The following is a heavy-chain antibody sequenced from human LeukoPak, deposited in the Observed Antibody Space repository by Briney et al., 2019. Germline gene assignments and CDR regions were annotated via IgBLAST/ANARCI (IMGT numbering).Heavy chain of an antibody. J-gene: IGHJ4*02. CDR1: GYSFSNHW. CDR3: ARHGCFGSGSCYFDY. D-gene: IGHD3-10*01. Sequence: GESLKLSCKGSGYSFSNHWIGWVRQKPGKGPEWMALIYPGDSDTKYSSSFQGQVTVSADKSTSTAYLQWRSLKASDTATYYCARHGCFGSGSCYFDYWGQGVLVTASS. V-gene: IGHV5-51*01. CDR2: IYPGDSDT.